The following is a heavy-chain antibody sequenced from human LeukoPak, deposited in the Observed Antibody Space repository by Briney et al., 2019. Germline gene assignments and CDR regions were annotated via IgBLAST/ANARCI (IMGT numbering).Heavy chain of an antibody. Sequence: SETLSLTCTVSGGSISSYYWSWIRQPPGKGLEWIGSIYHSGSTYYNPSLKSRVTISVDTSKNQFSLKLSSVTAADTAVYYCARVLLVRGSDFDYWGQGTLVTVSS. CDR2: IYHSGST. CDR3: ARVLLVRGSDFDY. V-gene: IGHV4-38-2*02. D-gene: IGHD3-10*01. J-gene: IGHJ4*02. CDR1: GGSISSYY.